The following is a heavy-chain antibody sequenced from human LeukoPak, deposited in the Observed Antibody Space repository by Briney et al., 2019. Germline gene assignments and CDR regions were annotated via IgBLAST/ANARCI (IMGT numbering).Heavy chain of an antibody. CDR3: ARTCSGGSCYLAFDI. D-gene: IGHD2-15*01. J-gene: IGHJ3*02. Sequence: SETLSLTCTVSGGSISSGDYYWSCIGQDPGKGLEWIAYIFYSGTSYYNPSLKSRVMISVDTSKNQFSLKLSSVTAADTAIYYCARTCSGGSCYLAFDIWGQGTMVTVSS. V-gene: IGHV4-31*03. CDR2: IFYSGTS. CDR1: GGSISSGDYY.